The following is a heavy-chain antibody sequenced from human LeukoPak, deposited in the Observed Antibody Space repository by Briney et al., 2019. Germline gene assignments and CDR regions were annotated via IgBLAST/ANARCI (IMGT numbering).Heavy chain of an antibody. D-gene: IGHD2-2*01. CDR1: GGSISTYY. Sequence: PSETLSLTCTVSGGSISTYYWSWIRQPPGKGLEWIGYIYYSGSTNYNPSLKSRVTISVDTSKKQFSLRLSSVTAADTAVYYCARTRAYCSSDDCYGSPGYYHYGMDVWGQGTTVTVSS. CDR3: ARTRAYCSSDDCYGSPGYYHYGMDV. CDR2: IYYSGST. V-gene: IGHV4-59*12. J-gene: IGHJ6*02.